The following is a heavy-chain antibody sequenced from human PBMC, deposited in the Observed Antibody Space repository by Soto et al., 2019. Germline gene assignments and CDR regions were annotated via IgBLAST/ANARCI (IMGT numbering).Heavy chain of an antibody. CDR3: AKDRHSSGWPYYFGY. CDR1: GFTFSSYA. D-gene: IGHD6-19*01. V-gene: IGHV3-23*01. Sequence: GGSLRLSCAASGFTFSSYAVSWVRQAPGKGLEWVSAISGSGGSTYYADSVKGRFTISRDNCKNTLYLQMNSLRAEDTAVYYCAKDRHSSGWPYYFGYWGQGTLVTVS. J-gene: IGHJ4*02. CDR2: ISGSGGST.